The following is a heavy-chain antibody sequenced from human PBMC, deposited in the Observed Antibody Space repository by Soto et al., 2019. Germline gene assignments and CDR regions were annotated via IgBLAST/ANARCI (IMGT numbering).Heavy chain of an antibody. Sequence: GGSLRFSCAASGFTFSSYEMNWVRQAPGKGLEWVSYISSSGSTIYYADSVKGRFTISRDNAKNSLYLQMNSLRAEDTAVYYCASSKYNWNKGMDVWGQGTTVTVAS. CDR1: GFTFSSYE. V-gene: IGHV3-48*03. J-gene: IGHJ6*02. CDR3: ASSKYNWNKGMDV. CDR2: ISSSGSTI. D-gene: IGHD1-20*01.